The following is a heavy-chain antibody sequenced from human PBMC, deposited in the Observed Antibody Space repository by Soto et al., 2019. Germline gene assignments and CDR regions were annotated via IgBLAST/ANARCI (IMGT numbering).Heavy chain of an antibody. CDR2: IKEDGTDK. CDR3: ARGVLKIPGLADQ. V-gene: IGHV3-7*01. Sequence: GGSLRLSCAASGSTFRNHWMTWVRQAPGKGLEWVANIKEDGTDKHYANSVRGRFTLSRDNTYNSLYLQMDSLTVEDTAVYYCARGVLKIPGLADQWGQGTLVTFSS. D-gene: IGHD2-2*02. J-gene: IGHJ4*02. CDR1: GSTFRNHW.